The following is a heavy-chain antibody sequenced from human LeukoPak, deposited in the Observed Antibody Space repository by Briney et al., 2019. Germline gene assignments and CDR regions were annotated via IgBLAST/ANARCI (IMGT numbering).Heavy chain of an antibody. J-gene: IGHJ4*02. D-gene: IGHD2-8*01. CDR3: VRAVMGTFDY. V-gene: IGHV3-9*01. CDR1: GFTFDDYA. CDR2: ISWNSGSI. Sequence: GGSLRLSCAASGFTFDDYAMHWVRQAPGKGLEWVSGISWNSGSIGYADSVKGRFTISRDNAKNTLFLQMNSLRAEDTAVYYCVRAVMGTFDYWGQGTLVTVSS.